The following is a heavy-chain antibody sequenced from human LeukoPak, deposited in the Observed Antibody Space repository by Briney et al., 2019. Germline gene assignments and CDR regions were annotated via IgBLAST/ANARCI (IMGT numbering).Heavy chain of an antibody. J-gene: IGHJ6*03. Sequence: SQTLSLTCAISGDSVSSNFVAWNWIRQSPSRGLEWLGRTYYRSKWYNDYAVSVKGRITISPDTSTNQFSLHLNSVTPEDTAVYYRARRAQWSQGLGYMDVWGKGSTVTVSS. CDR2: TYYRSKWYN. D-gene: IGHD6-19*01. CDR1: GDSVSSNFVA. CDR3: ARRAQWSQGLGYMDV. V-gene: IGHV6-1*01.